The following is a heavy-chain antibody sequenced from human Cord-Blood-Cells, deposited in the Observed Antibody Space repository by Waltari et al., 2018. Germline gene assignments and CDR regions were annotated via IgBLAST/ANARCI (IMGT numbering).Heavy chain of an antibody. V-gene: IGHV4-39*01. CDR2: NYYSAST. D-gene: IGHD3-3*01. J-gene: IGHJ3*02. CDR3: AVPRITIFGVVNDAFDI. Sequence: QLQLQESGPGLVKPSETLSLTCTVSGGSISSSSYYWGWIRQPPGKGLEWFGSNYYSASTYYNQSLKSRVTISVDTSKSQFSLKLRSVTAADTAVYYCAVPRITIFGVVNDAFDIWGQGTMVTVSS. CDR1: GGSISSSSYY.